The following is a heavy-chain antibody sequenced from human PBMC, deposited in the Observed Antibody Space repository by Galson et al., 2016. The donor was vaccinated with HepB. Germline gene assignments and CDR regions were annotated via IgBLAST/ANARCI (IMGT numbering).Heavy chain of an antibody. V-gene: IGHV4-39*01. CDR3: ARHESPYESQFDY. J-gene: IGHJ4*02. Sequence: SETLPLTCTVSGGSINNSKYFWGWIRQPPGKGLEWIGSVFYSGASYYNPSLKSRVAIAVDSSKNQFSLKVTAMTGADSAVFYWARHESPYESQFDYWGQGILVTVSS. CDR2: VFYSGAS. CDR1: GGSINNSKYF. D-gene: IGHD5-12*01.